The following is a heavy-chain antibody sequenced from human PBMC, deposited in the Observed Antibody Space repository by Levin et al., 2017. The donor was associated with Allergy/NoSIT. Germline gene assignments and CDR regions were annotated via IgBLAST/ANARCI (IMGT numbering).Heavy chain of an antibody. CDR3: ARGHRSRPSYGMDV. Sequence: GESLKISCAASGFTFDDYGMSWVRQAPGKGLEWVSGINWNGGSTGYADAVKGRFTISRDNAKNSLYLQMNSLRAEDTALYYCARGHRSRPSYGMDVWGQGTTVTVSS. CDR1: GFTFDDYG. CDR2: INWNGGST. J-gene: IGHJ6*02. V-gene: IGHV3-20*04. D-gene: IGHD2-2*01.